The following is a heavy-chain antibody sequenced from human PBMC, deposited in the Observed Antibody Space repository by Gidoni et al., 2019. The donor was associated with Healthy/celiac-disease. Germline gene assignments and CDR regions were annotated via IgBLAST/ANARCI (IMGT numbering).Heavy chain of an antibody. CDR3: ASLAMAGYYFDY. CDR2: IYTSGST. Sequence: QVQLQESGPGLVKPSQTLSLTCTVSGGSISSGSYYWSWIRQPAGKGLEWIGRIYTSGSTNCNPSLKSRVTMSVDTSKNQFSLKLSSVTAADTAVYYCASLAMAGYYFDYWGQGTLVTVSS. V-gene: IGHV4-61*02. CDR1: GGSISSGSYY. J-gene: IGHJ4*02. D-gene: IGHD5-18*01.